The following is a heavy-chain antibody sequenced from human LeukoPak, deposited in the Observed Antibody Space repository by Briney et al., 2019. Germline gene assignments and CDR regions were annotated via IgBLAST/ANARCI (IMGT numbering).Heavy chain of an antibody. J-gene: IGHJ4*02. CDR3: ASWPGSRGYDYGFDS. CDR2: VRSTGVT. Sequence: PSETLSLTCLVSGASIISNHHYWGWVRQPPGKGLEWIGNVRSTGVTYYNPSLKSRITISVDTSRNQFSLRLNSVTAADTAIYYCASWPGSRGYDYGFDSWGQGTLVTVSS. V-gene: IGHV4-39*07. CDR1: GASIISNHHY. D-gene: IGHD5-12*01.